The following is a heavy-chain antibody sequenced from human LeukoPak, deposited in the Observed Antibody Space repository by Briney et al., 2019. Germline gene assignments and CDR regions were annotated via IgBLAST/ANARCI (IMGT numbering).Heavy chain of an antibody. V-gene: IGHV3-30*19. CDR2: ISYDGSNK. J-gene: IGHJ3*02. CDR1: GFTFSSYG. Sequence: PGGSLRLSCAASGFTFSSYGMHWVRQAPGKGLEWVAVISYDGSNKYYADSVKGRFTISRDNSKNTLYLQMNSLRAEDTAVYYCAREAQRITIFGVDITGAFDIWGQGTMVTVSS. D-gene: IGHD3-3*01. CDR3: AREAQRITIFGVDITGAFDI.